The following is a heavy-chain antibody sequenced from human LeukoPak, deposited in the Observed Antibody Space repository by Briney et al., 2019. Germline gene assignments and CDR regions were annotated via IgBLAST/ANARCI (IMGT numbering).Heavy chain of an antibody. CDR3: ARDLVVRGVNPGYYYYGMDV. CDR2: ISSSSSYI. Sequence: EGSLRLSCAASGFTFSSYSMNWVRQAPGKGLEWVSSISSSSSYIDYADSVKGRFTISRDNAKNSLYLQMNSLRAEDTAVYYCARDLVVRGVNPGYYYYGMDVWGQGTTVTVSS. J-gene: IGHJ6*02. D-gene: IGHD3-10*01. V-gene: IGHV3-21*01. CDR1: GFTFSSYS.